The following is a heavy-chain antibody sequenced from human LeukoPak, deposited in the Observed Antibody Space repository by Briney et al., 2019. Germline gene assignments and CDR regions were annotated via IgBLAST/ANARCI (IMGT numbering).Heavy chain of an antibody. V-gene: IGHV1-69*05. D-gene: IGHD6-13*01. Sequence: ASVKVSCKASGGTFSSYAISWVRQAPGQGLEWMGGIIPIFGTANYAQKFQGRVTITTDESTSTAYMELSRLRSDDTAVYYCARDKGQQLVLDDYWGQGTLVTVSS. CDR3: ARDKGQQLVLDDY. J-gene: IGHJ4*02. CDR2: IIPIFGTA. CDR1: GGTFSSYA.